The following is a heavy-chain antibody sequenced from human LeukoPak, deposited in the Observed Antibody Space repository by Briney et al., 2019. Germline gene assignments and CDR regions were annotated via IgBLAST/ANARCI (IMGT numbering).Heavy chain of an antibody. CDR3: AKGIYSSGWSYFDY. CDR1: GFTFSSYA. V-gene: IGHV3-23*01. CDR2: ISASGGTT. J-gene: IGHJ4*01. D-gene: IGHD6-19*01. Sequence: GGSLRLSCAASGFTFSSYALSWVRQAPGKGLEWVSVISASGGTTYYADSVKGRFTISRDNSKNTLYLQMNSLRAEDTAVYYCAKGIYSSGWSYFDYWGHGTLVTVPP.